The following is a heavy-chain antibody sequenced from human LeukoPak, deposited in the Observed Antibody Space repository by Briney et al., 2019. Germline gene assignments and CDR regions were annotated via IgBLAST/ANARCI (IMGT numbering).Heavy chain of an antibody. Sequence: GGSPRLSCAASGFTFSNYAMHWVRQAPGKGLEWVAVISFDGTNKYYVNSVQGRFTISRDNSKNTLYLQMNSLRAEDTALYYCARDMYDNGWSSFDYWGQGTLVTVSS. CDR3: ARDMYDNGWSSFDY. CDR1: GFTFSNYA. CDR2: ISFDGTNK. D-gene: IGHD3-10*01. V-gene: IGHV3-30-3*01. J-gene: IGHJ4*02.